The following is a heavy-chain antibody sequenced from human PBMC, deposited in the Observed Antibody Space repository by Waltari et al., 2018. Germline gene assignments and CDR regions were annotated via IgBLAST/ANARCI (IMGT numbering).Heavy chain of an antibody. CDR2: IKQDGSEK. J-gene: IGHJ4*02. D-gene: IGHD6-19*01. Sequence: EVQLVESGGGLVQPGGSLRLSCAASGFTFSSYWMSWVRRAPGKGLEWVANIKQDGSEKYYVDSVKGRFTISRDNAKNSLYLQMNSLRAEDTAVYYCATSKGIAVAALDYWGQGTLVTVSS. CDR1: GFTFSSYW. CDR3: ATSKGIAVAALDY. V-gene: IGHV3-7*01.